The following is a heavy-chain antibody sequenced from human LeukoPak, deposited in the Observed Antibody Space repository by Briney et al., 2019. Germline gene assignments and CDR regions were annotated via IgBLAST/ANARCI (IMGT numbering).Heavy chain of an antibody. J-gene: IGHJ5*02. D-gene: IGHD4-17*01. CDR2: IYYSGST. CDR1: GGSISNSSYY. V-gene: IGHV4-39*01. CDR3: ARHYHGDYLGNWFDP. Sequence: NPSETLSLTCTVSGGSISNSSYYWGWIRQPPGKGLEWIGSIYYSGSTYYNPSLKSRVTISVDTSKNQFSLKLSSVTAADTAVYYCARHYHGDYLGNWFDPWGQGTLVTVSS.